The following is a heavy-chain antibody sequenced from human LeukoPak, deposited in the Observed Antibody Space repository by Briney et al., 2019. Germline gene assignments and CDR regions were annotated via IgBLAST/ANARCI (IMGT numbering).Heavy chain of an antibody. J-gene: IGHJ4*02. Sequence: PGGSLRLSCAASGFTFDDYAMHWVRQAPGKGLEWVSGISWNSGSIGYADSVKGRFTISRDNAKNSLYLQMNSLRAEDTALYYCATNLAAAGTHHDYWGQGTLVTVSS. CDR3: ATNLAAAGTHHDY. D-gene: IGHD6-13*01. V-gene: IGHV3-9*01. CDR1: GFTFDDYA. CDR2: ISWNSGSI.